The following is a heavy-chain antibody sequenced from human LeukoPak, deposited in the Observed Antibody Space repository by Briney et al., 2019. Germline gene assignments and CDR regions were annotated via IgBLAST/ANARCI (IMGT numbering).Heavy chain of an antibody. Sequence: GASVKVSCKASGYTFTGYYMHWVRQAPGHGLEWMGWINTNSGGTSYVQKFQGRVTMTSDTSISTAYMELSSLRSDDTAVYYCARGHTWGFVTTAGGDHWGQGTLVTVSS. CDR3: ARGHTWGFVTTAGGDH. J-gene: IGHJ4*02. CDR1: GYTFTGYY. D-gene: IGHD2-21*02. CDR2: INTNSGGT. V-gene: IGHV1-2*02.